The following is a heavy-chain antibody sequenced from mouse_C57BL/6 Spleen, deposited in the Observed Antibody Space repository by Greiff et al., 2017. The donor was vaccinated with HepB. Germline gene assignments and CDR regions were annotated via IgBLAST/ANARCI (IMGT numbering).Heavy chain of an antibody. V-gene: IGHV1-15*01. Sequence: QVQLKQSGAELVRPGASVTLSCKASGYTFTGYEMHWVKQTPVHGLEWIGAIDPETGGTAYNQKFKGKAILTADKSSSTAYMELRSLTSEDSAVYYCTRRQLRRAWFAYWGQGTLVTVSA. J-gene: IGHJ3*01. CDR3: TRRQLRRAWFAY. D-gene: IGHD3-2*02. CDR2: IDPETGGT. CDR1: GYTFTGYE.